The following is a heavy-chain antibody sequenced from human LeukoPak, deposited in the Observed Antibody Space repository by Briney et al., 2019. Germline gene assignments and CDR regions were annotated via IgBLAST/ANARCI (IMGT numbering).Heavy chain of an antibody. D-gene: IGHD3-3*01. Sequence: QPGGSLRLSCAASGFTFSSYAMRWVRQAPGKGLEWVSAISGSGGSTYYADSVKGRFTISRDNSKNTLYLQMNSLRAEDTAVYYCAKDPAYYDFWSGYYTGGNFDYWGQGTLVTVSS. J-gene: IGHJ4*02. CDR2: ISGSGGST. CDR1: GFTFSSYA. CDR3: AKDPAYYDFWSGYYTGGNFDY. V-gene: IGHV3-23*01.